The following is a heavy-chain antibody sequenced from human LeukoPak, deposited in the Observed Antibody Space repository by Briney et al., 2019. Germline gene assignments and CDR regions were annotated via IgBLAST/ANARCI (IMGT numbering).Heavy chain of an antibody. CDR1: GGSISSYY. J-gene: IGHJ5*02. V-gene: IGHV4-59*01. D-gene: IGHD3-3*01. Sequence: PSETLSLTCTVSGGSISSYYWSWIRQPPGKGLEWIGYIYYSGSTNYNPSLKSRVTISVDTSKNQFSLKLSSVTAADTAAYYCARASAHITIFGVVMGPNWFDPWGQGTLVTVSS. CDR3: ARASAHITIFGVVMGPNWFDP. CDR2: IYYSGST.